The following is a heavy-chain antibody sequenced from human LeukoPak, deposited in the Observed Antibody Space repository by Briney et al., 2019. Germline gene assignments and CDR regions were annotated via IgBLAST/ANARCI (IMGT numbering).Heavy chain of an antibody. V-gene: IGHV3-30-3*02. CDR3: ASSGPYDSGGYTFDY. CDR2: ISYDGSNK. D-gene: IGHD3-22*01. Sequence: GGSLRHSCAASGFTFSSYAMHWVRQAPGKGLEWVAVISYDGSNKYYADSVKGRFTISRDNSKNTLYLQMNSLRAEDTAVYYCASSGPYDSGGYTFDYWGQGTLVTVSS. J-gene: IGHJ4*02. CDR1: GFTFSSYA.